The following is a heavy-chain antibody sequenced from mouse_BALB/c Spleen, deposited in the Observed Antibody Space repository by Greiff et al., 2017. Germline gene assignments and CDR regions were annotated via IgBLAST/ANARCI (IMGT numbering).Heavy chain of an antibody. CDR1: GYTFTSYT. CDR3: ARARKDGNYVWFAY. J-gene: IGHJ3*01. Sequence: QVQLKESGAELARPGASVKMSCKASGYTFTSYTMHWVKQRPGQGLEWIGYINPSSGYTNYNQKFKDKATLTADKSSSTAYMQLSSLTSEDSAVYYCARARKDGNYVWFAYWGQGTLVTVSA. CDR2: INPSSGYT. D-gene: IGHD2-1*01. V-gene: IGHV1-4*01.